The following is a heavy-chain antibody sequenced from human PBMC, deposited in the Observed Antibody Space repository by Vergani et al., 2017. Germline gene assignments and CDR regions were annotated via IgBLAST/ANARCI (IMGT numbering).Heavy chain of an antibody. CDR2: IYSGGST. CDR1: GFTVSSNY. Sequence: EVQLVETGGGLIQPGGSLRLSCAASGFTVSSNYMSWVRQAPGKGLEWVSVIYSGGSTYYADSGKGRFTISRDNSKDTLYLQMNSLRAEDTAVYYCASLYISSWYGRGDFDYWGQGTLVTVSS. V-gene: IGHV3-53*02. CDR3: ASLYISSWYGRGDFDY. J-gene: IGHJ4*02. D-gene: IGHD6-13*01.